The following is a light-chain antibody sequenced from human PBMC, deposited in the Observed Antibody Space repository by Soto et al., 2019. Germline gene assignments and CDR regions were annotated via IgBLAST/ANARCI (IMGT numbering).Light chain of an antibody. CDR2: GAS. CDR1: QSISNN. J-gene: IGKJ5*01. V-gene: IGKV3-15*01. CDR3: QQYNNWLPIT. Sequence: EIVMTQSPATLSVSPGERATLSCRASQSISNNLAWYQQKLGQAPRVLIYGASTRATGIPARFSGSGSGTEFTLTISSLQSEDSAVYYCQQYNNWLPITFGQGTRVEIK.